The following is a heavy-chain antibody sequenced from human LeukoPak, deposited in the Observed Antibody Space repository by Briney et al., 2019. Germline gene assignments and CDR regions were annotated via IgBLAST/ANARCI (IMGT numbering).Heavy chain of an antibody. V-gene: IGHV3-53*04. Sequence: GGSLRLSCAASGFTFSSYAMSWVRQAPGKGLEWVSVIYSGGSTYYADSVKGRFTISRHNSKNTLYLQMNSLRAEDTAVYYCARVSSGWLHFDYWGQGTLVTVSS. D-gene: IGHD6-19*01. J-gene: IGHJ4*02. CDR2: IYSGGST. CDR1: GFTFSSYA. CDR3: ARVSSGWLHFDY.